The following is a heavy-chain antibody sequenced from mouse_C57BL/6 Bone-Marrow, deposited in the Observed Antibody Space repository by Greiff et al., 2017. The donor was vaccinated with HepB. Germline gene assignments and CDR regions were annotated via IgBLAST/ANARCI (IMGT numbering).Heavy chain of an antibody. D-gene: IGHD2-1*01. Sequence: QVQLKQPGAELVKPGASVKLSCKASGYTFTSYWMHWVKQRPGRGLEWIGRIDPNRGGTKYNEKFKSKATLTVDKPSSTAYMQLSSLTSEDSAVYCCASQGIYYGRDYWGQGTTLTVSS. J-gene: IGHJ2*01. CDR3: ASQGIYYGRDY. CDR2: IDPNRGGT. CDR1: GYTFTSYW. V-gene: IGHV1-72*01.